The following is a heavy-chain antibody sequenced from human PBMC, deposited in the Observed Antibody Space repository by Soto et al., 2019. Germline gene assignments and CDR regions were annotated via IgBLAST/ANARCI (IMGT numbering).Heavy chain of an antibody. CDR3: VRTSLVVAAATREDY. CDR1: GFTFSSYW. CDR2: INSDGSST. Sequence: EVQLVESGGVLVQPGGSLRLSCAASGFTFSSYWMHWVRQAPGKGLVWVSRINSDGSSTSYADSVKGRFTSSRDNAKNTLYLQMNSLRAEDTAVYYCVRTSLVVAAATREDYWGQGTLVTVSS. V-gene: IGHV3-74*01. D-gene: IGHD2-15*01. J-gene: IGHJ4*02.